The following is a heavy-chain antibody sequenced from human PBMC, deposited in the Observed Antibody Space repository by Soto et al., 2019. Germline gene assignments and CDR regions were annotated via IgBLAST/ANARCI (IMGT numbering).Heavy chain of an antibody. CDR2: IKSKTDGGTT. D-gene: IGHD3-10*01. CDR3: TTGIFTLWFGPVSRVGY. Sequence: GGSLRLSCAASGFTFSNAWMSWVRQAPGKGLEWVGRIKSKTDGGTTDYAAPVKGRFTISRDDSKNTPYLQMNSLRTEDTAVYYCTTGIFTLWFGPVSRVGYWGQGTLVTVSS. J-gene: IGHJ4*02. V-gene: IGHV3-15*01. CDR1: GFTFSNAW.